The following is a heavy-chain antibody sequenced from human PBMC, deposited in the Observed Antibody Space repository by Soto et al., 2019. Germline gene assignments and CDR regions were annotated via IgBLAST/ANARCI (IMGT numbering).Heavy chain of an antibody. J-gene: IGHJ4*02. V-gene: IGHV3-11*06. CDR2: ISGSSSTR. CDR1: GFTFSEYY. CDR3: ATGPRRDGSKDLDS. Sequence: QVQLVESGGGLVRPGGSVKLSCAASGFTFSEYYMTWIRQAPGQGLEWVSSISGSSSTRKYADSVRGRFTISRDYAKNSLALQMNSLRVEDTTLYFCATGPRRDGSKDLDSWGQGTLVTVSS.